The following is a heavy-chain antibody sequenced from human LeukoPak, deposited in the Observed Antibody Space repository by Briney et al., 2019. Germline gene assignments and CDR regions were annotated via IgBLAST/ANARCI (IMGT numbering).Heavy chain of an antibody. J-gene: IGHJ4*02. CDR2: IYYSGST. D-gene: IGHD1-1*01. CDR3: ARSPGTVDFDY. V-gene: IGHV4-59*08. Sequence: SETLSLTCTVSGGSISSYYWSWIRQPPGKGLEWIGYIYYSGSTNYNPSLKSRVTISVDTSKNQFSLKLSSVTAADTAVYYCARSPGTVDFDYWGQGTLVTVSS. CDR1: GGSISSYY.